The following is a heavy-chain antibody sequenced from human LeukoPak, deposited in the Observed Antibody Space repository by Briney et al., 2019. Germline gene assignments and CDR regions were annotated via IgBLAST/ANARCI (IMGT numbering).Heavy chain of an antibody. CDR1: GFTFCTSG. Sequence: GGSLRLSCATSGFTFCTSGMHWVRQAPGKGLEWVSSIWYNGNQYYADSVKGRFTISRDNSKNRLYLQMNSLRDEDTGVYYCAREEGADGTSGINSWGQGTLVIVSS. D-gene: IGHD1-1*01. V-gene: IGHV3-33*08. J-gene: IGHJ4*02. CDR2: IWYNGNQ. CDR3: AREEGADGTSGINS.